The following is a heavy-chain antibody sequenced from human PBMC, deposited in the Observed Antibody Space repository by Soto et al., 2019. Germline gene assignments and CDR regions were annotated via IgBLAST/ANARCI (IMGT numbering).Heavy chain of an antibody. J-gene: IGHJ4*02. Sequence: PSETLSLTCTVSGGSVSSSNYYWGLIRQPPGKGLEWIGSIYYSGNTNYNPSLNSRVTISVDTSKNQFSLRLSSVTAADTAVYYCARVSGSYYHVYYFDYWGQGTLVTVSS. CDR3: ARVSGSYYHVYYFDY. CDR1: GGSVSSSNYY. D-gene: IGHD1-26*01. CDR2: IYYSGNT. V-gene: IGHV4-61*01.